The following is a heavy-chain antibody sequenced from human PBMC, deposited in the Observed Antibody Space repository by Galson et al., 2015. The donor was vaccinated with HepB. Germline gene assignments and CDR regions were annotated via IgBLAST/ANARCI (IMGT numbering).Heavy chain of an antibody. D-gene: IGHD2-15*01. J-gene: IGHJ4*02. CDR1: GFTFSSYN. CDR3: ASRSAGVVGYFDY. Sequence: SLRLSCAASGFTFSSYNMNWVRQAPGKGLEWVSSISSSSSYIYYADSVKGRFTISRDNAKNSLYLQMNSLRAEDTAVYYWASRSAGVVGYFDYWGQGTLVTVSS. V-gene: IGHV3-21*01. CDR2: ISSSSSYI.